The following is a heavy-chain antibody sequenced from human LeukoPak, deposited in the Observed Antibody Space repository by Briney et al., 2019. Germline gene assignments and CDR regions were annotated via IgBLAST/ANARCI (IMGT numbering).Heavy chain of an antibody. J-gene: IGHJ4*02. D-gene: IGHD3-22*01. CDR3: AVTYYYDSSGYYYFYY. V-gene: IGHV1-69*04. CDR2: IIPILGIA. Sequence: SVKVSCKASGGTFSSYAISWVRQAPGQGLEWMGRIIPILGIANYVQKFQGRVTITADESTSTAYMELSSLRSEDTAVYYCAVTYYYDSSGYYYFYYWGQGTLVTVSS. CDR1: GGTFSSYA.